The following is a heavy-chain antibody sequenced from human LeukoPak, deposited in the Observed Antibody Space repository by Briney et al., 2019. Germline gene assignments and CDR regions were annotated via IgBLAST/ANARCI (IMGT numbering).Heavy chain of an antibody. D-gene: IGHD5-24*01. Sequence: GSSVKVSCKASGGTFSSYAISWVRQAPGQGLEWMGRIIPILGIANYAQKFQGRVTTTADKSTSTAYMELSSLRSEDTAVYYCARGLATTKSYYYYGMDVWGQGTTVTVSS. CDR3: ARGLATTKSYYYYGMDV. CDR2: IIPILGIA. CDR1: GGTFSSYA. J-gene: IGHJ6*02. V-gene: IGHV1-69*04.